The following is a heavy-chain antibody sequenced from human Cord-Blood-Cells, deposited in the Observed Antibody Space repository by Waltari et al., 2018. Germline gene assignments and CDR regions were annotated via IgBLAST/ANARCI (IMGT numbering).Heavy chain of an antibody. Sequence: QLQLQESGPGLVKPSETLSLTCTVSGGSISSSSYYWGWLRQPPGKGLEWIGSIYYSGSTYYNPSLKSRVTISVDTSKNQFSLKLSSVTAADTAVYYCARPYCSSTSCYDAFDIWGQGTMVTVSS. CDR3: ARPYCSSTSCYDAFDI. CDR1: GGSISSSSYY. J-gene: IGHJ3*02. CDR2: IYYSGST. V-gene: IGHV4-39*01. D-gene: IGHD2-2*01.